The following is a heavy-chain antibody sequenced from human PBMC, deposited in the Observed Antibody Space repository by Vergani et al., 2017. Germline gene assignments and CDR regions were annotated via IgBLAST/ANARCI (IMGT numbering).Heavy chain of an antibody. V-gene: IGHV1-69*13. Sequence: QVQLVQSGAEVKKPGASVKVSCKASGYTFTSYGISWVRQAPGQGLEWMGGIIPIFGTANYAQKFQGRVTITADESTSTAYMELSSLRSEDTAVYYCASRFDAYNWNYEKGGHFDYWGQGTLVTVSS. J-gene: IGHJ4*02. CDR2: IIPIFGTA. CDR1: GYTFTSYG. D-gene: IGHD1-7*01. CDR3: ASRFDAYNWNYEKGGHFDY.